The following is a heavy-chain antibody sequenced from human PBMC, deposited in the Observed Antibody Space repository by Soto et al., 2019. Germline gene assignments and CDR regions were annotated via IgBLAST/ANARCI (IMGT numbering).Heavy chain of an antibody. Sequence: SEALSLTCTVSGGSVTNRSCSWGWIRQSPGKGLEWIGSVYYRGRIYSKSSVKSRVTISVDTSENRFSLSLNSVTASDTAVYFCVSQRTTVPTKAYFDYWGPGALVTVSS. D-gene: IGHD4-17*01. CDR1: GGSVTNRSCS. CDR2: VYYRGRI. CDR3: VSQRTTVPTKAYFDY. V-gene: IGHV4-39*01. J-gene: IGHJ4*02.